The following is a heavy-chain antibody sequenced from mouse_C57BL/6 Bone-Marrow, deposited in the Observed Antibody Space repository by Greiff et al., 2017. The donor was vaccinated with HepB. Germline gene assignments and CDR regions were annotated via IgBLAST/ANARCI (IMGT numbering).Heavy chain of an antibody. Sequence: EVMLVESGGGLVKPGGSLKLSCAASGFTFSSYAMSWVRQTPEKRLEWVATISDGGSYTYYPDNVKGRFTISRDNAKNNLYLQMSHLKSEDTAMYYCARAPPYSLYWYFDVWGTGTTVTVSS. CDR3: ARAPPYSLYWYFDV. V-gene: IGHV5-4*03. D-gene: IGHD1-1*01. CDR2: ISDGGSYT. CDR1: GFTFSSYA. J-gene: IGHJ1*03.